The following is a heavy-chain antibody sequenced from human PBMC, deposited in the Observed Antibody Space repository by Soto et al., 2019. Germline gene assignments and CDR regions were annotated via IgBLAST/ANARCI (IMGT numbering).Heavy chain of an antibody. CDR1: GFTFSSYW. CDR3: ARGHIAAAGTYFDY. V-gene: IGHV3-74*01. D-gene: IGHD6-13*01. CDR2: INSDGSST. Sequence: GGSLRLSCAASGFTFSSYWMHWVRQAPGKGLVWVSRINSDGSSTSYADSVKGRFTISRDNSKNTLYLQMNSLRAEDTAVYYCARGHIAAAGTYFDYWGQGTLVTVSS. J-gene: IGHJ4*02.